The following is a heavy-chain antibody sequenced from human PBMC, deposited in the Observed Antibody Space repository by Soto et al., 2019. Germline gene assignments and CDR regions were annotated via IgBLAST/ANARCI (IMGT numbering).Heavy chain of an antibody. D-gene: IGHD6-6*01. CDR3: ARDRHSSSAGLGGMDV. CDR2: IWYDGSNK. V-gene: IGHV3-33*01. Sequence: QVQLVESGGGVVQPGRSLRLSCAASGFTFSSYGMHWVRQAPGKGLEWVAVIWYDGSNKYYADSVKGRFTISRDNSKNRLYLQMKRRGAGGTAVYYCARDRHSSSAGLGGMDVWGQGSTVTVSS. J-gene: IGHJ6*02. CDR1: GFTFSSYG.